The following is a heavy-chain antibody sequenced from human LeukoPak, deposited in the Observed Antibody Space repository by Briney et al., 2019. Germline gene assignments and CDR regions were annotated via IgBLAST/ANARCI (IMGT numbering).Heavy chain of an antibody. CDR2: ISSSGSTI. CDR3: ARYSTSSDAFDI. CDR1: GFTFSDYY. D-gene: IGHD2-2*01. Sequence: GGSLRLSCAASGFTFSDYYMSWIRQAPGKGLEWVSYISSSGSTIYYADSVKGRFTISRDNAKNSLYLQMNSLSAEDTAVYYCARYSTSSDAFDIWGQGTMVTVSS. J-gene: IGHJ3*02. V-gene: IGHV3-11*01.